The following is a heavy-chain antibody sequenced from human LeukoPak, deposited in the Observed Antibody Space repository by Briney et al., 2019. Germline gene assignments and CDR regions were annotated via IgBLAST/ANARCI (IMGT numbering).Heavy chain of an antibody. V-gene: IGHV3-33*01. Sequence: GGSLRLSCAASGFAFTGFGMHWVRQAPGKGLEWVAIIWYDGSNKNYADSVKGRFTISRDNSKNMLYLQMNSLGAEDTAVYYCARDTNYYDTSGSPFDYWGQGTLVTVSS. D-gene: IGHD3-22*01. J-gene: IGHJ4*02. CDR1: GFAFTGFG. CDR3: ARDTNYYDTSGSPFDY. CDR2: IWYDGSNK.